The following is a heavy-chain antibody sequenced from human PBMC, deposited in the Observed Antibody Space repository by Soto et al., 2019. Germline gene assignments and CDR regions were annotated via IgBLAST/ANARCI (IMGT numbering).Heavy chain of an antibody. Sequence: ASVNVSFKASGYTFTIYGINLFLHAPVQRLELMGFINPDNVNTKSSQNFHDIVNITRDTSESTAYMDLSSLRSEDTAVYYCARGIASGPLDPWGQGNMVTVSS. D-gene: IGHD2-15*01. J-gene: IGHJ5*02. V-gene: IGHV1-3*01. CDR3: ARGIASGPLDP. CDR1: GYTFTIYG. CDR2: INPDNVNT.